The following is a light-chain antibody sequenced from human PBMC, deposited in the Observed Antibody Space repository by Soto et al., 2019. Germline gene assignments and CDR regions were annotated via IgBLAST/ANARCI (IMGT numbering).Light chain of an antibody. CDR1: QSISSY. CDR2: LAS. J-gene: IGKJ4*01. CDR3: QQSSSTPQT. V-gene: IGKV1-39*01. Sequence: DIPMTQSPSSLSASVGARVTITCRASQSISSYLHWYQQKQGKAHKLLINLASTLHSGVPSRFIGRGSGTDFTLAITILHPEDFATYYCQQSSSTPQTFGGGTRVEIK.